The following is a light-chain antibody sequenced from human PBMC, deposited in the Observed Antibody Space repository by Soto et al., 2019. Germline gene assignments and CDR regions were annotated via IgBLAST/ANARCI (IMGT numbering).Light chain of an antibody. CDR1: QGISSY. Sequence: IQMTQSPSSVSASVGDRVTITCRASQGISSYLAWYQQKPGKAPKLLIYAASTLQSGVPSRFSGSGSGTDFTLTISCLQSEDFATYYCQQYYSYSFTFGPGTKVDI. CDR3: QQYYSYSFT. V-gene: IGKV1-8*01. CDR2: AAS. J-gene: IGKJ3*01.